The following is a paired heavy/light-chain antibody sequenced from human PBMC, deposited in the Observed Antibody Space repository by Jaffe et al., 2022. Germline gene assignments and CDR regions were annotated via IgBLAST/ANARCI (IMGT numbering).Heavy chain of an antibody. CDR2: IYHGGRT. V-gene: IGHV4-4*02. CDR3: ARRWNDYGDYEYY. D-gene: IGHD4-17*01. J-gene: IGHJ4*02. Sequence: QVQLHESGPGLVEPSGTLSLICAVSGGSITSSNWWSWIRQPPGKGLEWIAEIYHGGRTNYNPSLKSRASLSVDKSKNQFSLNLNSVTAADTAVYYCARRWNDYGDYEYYWGQGILVTVSS. CDR1: GGSITSSNW.
Light chain of an antibody. CDR1: QSLLHSSGYNY. CDR2: FGS. V-gene: IGKV2-28*01. CDR3: MQALQTPWT. J-gene: IGKJ1*01. Sequence: DIVMTQSPLSLPVTPGEPASISCRSSQSLLHSSGYNYLDWYLQKPGQSPQLLIYFGSNRASGVPDRFSGSGSGTDFTLKISRVEAEDVGVYYCMQALQTPWTFGQGTKVEIK.